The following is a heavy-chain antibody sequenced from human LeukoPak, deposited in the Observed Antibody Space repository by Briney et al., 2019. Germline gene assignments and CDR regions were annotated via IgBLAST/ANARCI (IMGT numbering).Heavy chain of an antibody. CDR3: ARVTTYGYYGDYTGSRVKAFDI. CDR1: GESFSAYS. J-gene: IGHJ3*02. Sequence: PSETLSLTCAVYGESFSAYSWSWIRQPPGKGLEWIGEINHSGNTNYNPSLKSRVTISVDTSKNQFSLKLSSVTAADTAVYYCARVTTYGYYGDYTGSRVKAFDIWGQGTMVTVSS. V-gene: IGHV4-34*01. D-gene: IGHD4-17*01. CDR2: INHSGNT.